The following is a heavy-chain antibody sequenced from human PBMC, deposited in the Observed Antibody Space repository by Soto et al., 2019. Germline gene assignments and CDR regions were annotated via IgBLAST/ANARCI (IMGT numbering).Heavy chain of an antibody. CDR1: GGTFSSYA. CDR3: AIAHSGYQRRGSDWFDP. J-gene: IGHJ5*02. CDR2: IIPIFGTA. V-gene: IGHV1-69*13. D-gene: IGHD6-25*01. Sequence: SVKVSCKASGGTFSSYAISWVRQAPGQGLEWMGGIIPIFGTANYAQKFQGRVTITADESTSTAYMELSSLRSEDTAVYYCAIAHSGYQRRGSDWFDPWGQGTLVTVFS.